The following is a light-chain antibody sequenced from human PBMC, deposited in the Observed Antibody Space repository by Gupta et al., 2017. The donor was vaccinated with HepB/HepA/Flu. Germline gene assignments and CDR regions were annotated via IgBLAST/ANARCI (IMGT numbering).Light chain of an antibody. Sequence: GERATLSCRASQSVSSHLAWYQQKPGQAPRLLIYDASNRATGIPARFSGSGSGTDFTRTISSLEPEDFAIYYCQQRTNRPTSTFGQGTKVEIK. CDR2: DAS. CDR3: QQRTNRPTST. CDR1: QSVSSH. V-gene: IGKV3-11*01. J-gene: IGKJ1*01.